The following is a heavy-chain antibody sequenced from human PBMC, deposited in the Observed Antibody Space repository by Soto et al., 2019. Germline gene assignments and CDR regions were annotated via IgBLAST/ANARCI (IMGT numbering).Heavy chain of an antibody. Sequence: EVQLVESGGGLVQPGGSLRLSCAASGFTFSSYWMHWVRQVPGNGLVWVSRINRDGSSTTYADSVKGRFTISRDNAENTLYLQMNSLRAEDTGVYYCARVEPCWSTSCYSVFDSWGQGTLVSVSS. CDR3: ARVEPCWSTSCYSVFDS. D-gene: IGHD2-2*01. V-gene: IGHV3-74*01. J-gene: IGHJ4*02. CDR1: GFTFSSYW. CDR2: INRDGSST.